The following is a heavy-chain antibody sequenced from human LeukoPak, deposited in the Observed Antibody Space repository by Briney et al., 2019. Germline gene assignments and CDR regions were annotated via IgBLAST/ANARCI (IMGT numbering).Heavy chain of an antibody. CDR2: ISHDGSNK. Sequence: GGSLRLSCAASGFTFSSYALHWVRQAPGKGLEWVAVISHDGSNKYYADSVKGRFTISRDNSKNTLYLQMNSLRAEDAAVYYCARDRYCSGGSCYSVPDYWGQGTLVTVSS. CDR3: ARDRYCSGGSCYSVPDY. CDR1: GFTFSSYA. D-gene: IGHD2-15*01. J-gene: IGHJ4*02. V-gene: IGHV3-30*04.